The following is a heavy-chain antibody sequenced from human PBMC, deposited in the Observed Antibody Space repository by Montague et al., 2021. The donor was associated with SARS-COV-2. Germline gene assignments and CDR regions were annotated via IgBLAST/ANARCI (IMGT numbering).Heavy chain of an antibody. D-gene: IGHD3-16*01. CDR2: INHSGST. CDR3: ARGLVLGKEDAVMGYFFYYMDV. Sequence: SETLSLTCAVYGGSFSGYHWTWIRQPPGKGLEWIGEINHSGSTNYNPSLKSRLTISVDTSKNQFSLKLSSVTAADTAVYYCARGLVLGKEDAVMGYFFYYMDVWGKGTTVTVSS. CDR1: GGSFSGYH. V-gene: IGHV4-34*01. J-gene: IGHJ6*03.